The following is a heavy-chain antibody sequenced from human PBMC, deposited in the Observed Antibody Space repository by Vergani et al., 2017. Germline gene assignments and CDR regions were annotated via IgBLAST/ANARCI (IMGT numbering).Heavy chain of an antibody. D-gene: IGHD2-15*01. J-gene: IGHJ4*02. CDR1: GGSFSGYY. CDR2: INHSGST. CDR3: ARGDTKTGYCSGGSCLGKEFDY. Sequence: QVQLQQWGAGLLKPSETLSLTCAVYGGSFSGYYWSWIRQPPGKGLEWIGEINHSGSTNYNPSLKSRVTISVDTSKNQFSLKLSSVNAADTAVYYCARGDTKTGYCSGGSCLGKEFDYWGQGTLVTVSS. V-gene: IGHV4-34*01.